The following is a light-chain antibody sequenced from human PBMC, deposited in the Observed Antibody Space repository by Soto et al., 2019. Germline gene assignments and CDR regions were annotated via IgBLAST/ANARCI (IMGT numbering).Light chain of an antibody. J-gene: IGKJ4*01. Sequence: DILWTQSPGTLSLSPGERATVSCSASQSVSSNYLAWYQQKSGQAPRLLIYGASSRATGIPDRFSGSVSGTYFTLTISRLDPVDFSVYYFQRYGTSPLAFGGVTNVEIK. CDR1: QSVSSNY. CDR2: GAS. V-gene: IGKV3-20*01. CDR3: QRYGTSPLA.